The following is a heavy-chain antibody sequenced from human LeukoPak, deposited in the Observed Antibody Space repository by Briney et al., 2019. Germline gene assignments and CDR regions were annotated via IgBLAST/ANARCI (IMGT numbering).Heavy chain of an antibody. CDR2: IWYDGSNK. D-gene: IGHD2-8*01. CDR1: GFTFSNYG. V-gene: IGHV3-33*01. CDR3: ATDLYQM. J-gene: IGHJ4*02. Sequence: GGSLRLSCAASGFTFSNYGMDWVRQAPGKGLEWVAVIWYDGSNKYYADSVKGRFTISRDNSKNTLYLQMNSLRDGDTAVYYCATDLYQMWGQGALVTVSS.